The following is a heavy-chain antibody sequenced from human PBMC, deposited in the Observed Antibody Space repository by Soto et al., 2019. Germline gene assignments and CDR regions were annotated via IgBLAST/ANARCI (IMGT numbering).Heavy chain of an antibody. CDR1: GFTFDDYG. J-gene: IGHJ4*02. CDR3: ARDHYYDSSPLGDY. CDR2: INWNGGST. Sequence: GGSLRLSCAASGFTFDDYGMSWVRQAPGKGLEWVSGINWNGGSTGYADSVKGRFTIPRDNAKNSLYLQMNSLRAEDTALYYCARDHYYDSSPLGDYWGQGTLVTVSS. V-gene: IGHV3-20*04. D-gene: IGHD3-22*01.